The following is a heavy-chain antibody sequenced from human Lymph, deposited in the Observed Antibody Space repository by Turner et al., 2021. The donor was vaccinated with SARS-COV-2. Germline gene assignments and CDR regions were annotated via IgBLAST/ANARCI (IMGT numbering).Heavy chain of an antibody. CDR1: GVPISRYS. Sequence: VQLQESGPGLAKPSDTLSLTCTVSGVPISRYSWRWIRQPPGRGLEWNGYIYYSRSTNDNPYHKSRLTISVDTSKNKFSLKLASVTAADTAVYYCARGFDYWGQGTLVTVSP. CDR3: ARGFDY. CDR2: IYYSRST. J-gene: IGHJ4*02. V-gene: IGHV4-59*01.